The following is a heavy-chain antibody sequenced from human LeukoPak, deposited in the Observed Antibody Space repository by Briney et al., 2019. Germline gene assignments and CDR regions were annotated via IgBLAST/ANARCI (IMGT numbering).Heavy chain of an antibody. CDR2: IKQDGSEK. V-gene: IGHV3-7*01. CDR3: ARDAAREEQQLPRFDP. Sequence: GGSLRLSCAASGFTFSSYWMSWVRQAPGKGLEWVANIKQDGSEKYYMDSVKGRFTISRDNAKNSLYLQMNSLRAEDTAVYYCARDAAREEQQLPRFDPWGQGTLVTVSS. J-gene: IGHJ5*02. D-gene: IGHD6-13*01. CDR1: GFTFSSYW.